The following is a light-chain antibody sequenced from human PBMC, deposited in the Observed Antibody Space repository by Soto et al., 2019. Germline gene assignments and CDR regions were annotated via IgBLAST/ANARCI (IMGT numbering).Light chain of an antibody. V-gene: IGLV2-14*01. J-gene: IGLJ1*01. Sequence: SALTQPASVSGSPGQSITISCTGSSSDVGDYDFVAWYQQSPGEAPKVMIYDVTSRPSGVSNRFSGSKSGNTASLTISGLQAEDEADYYCSSKTSTDTLVFGTGTKVTVL. CDR1: SSDVGDYDF. CDR3: SSKTSTDTLV. CDR2: DVT.